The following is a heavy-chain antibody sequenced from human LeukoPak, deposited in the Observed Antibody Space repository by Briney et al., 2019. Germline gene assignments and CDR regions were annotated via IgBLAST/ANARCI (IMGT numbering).Heavy chain of an antibody. D-gene: IGHD3-10*01. J-gene: IGHJ3*02. CDR1: GGSISSYY. V-gene: IGHV4-59*01. Sequence: SETLSLTCTVSGGSISSYYWSWIRQPPGKGLEWIGYIYYSESTNYNPSLKSRVTISVDTSKNQFPLKLSSVTAADTAVYYCARGKYSAKYGSGSYYNRNGAFDIWGQGTMVTVSS. CDR3: ARGKYSAKYGSGSYYNRNGAFDI. CDR2: IYYSEST.